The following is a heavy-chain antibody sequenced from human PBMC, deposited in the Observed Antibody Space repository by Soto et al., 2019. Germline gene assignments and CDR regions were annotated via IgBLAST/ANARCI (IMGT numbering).Heavy chain of an antibody. V-gene: IGHV3-30-3*01. Sequence: QVQLVESGGGVVQPGRSLRLSCAASGFTFSSHVMHWVRQAPGKGLEWVALISYDGSNEYYADSVKGRFTISRDNSKNTLYLQMNSLRTADTAMYYCARDVVSKGSVDDWGQGTLVTVSS. J-gene: IGHJ4*02. CDR2: ISYDGSNE. D-gene: IGHD2-15*01. CDR1: GFTFSSHV. CDR3: ARDVVSKGSVDD.